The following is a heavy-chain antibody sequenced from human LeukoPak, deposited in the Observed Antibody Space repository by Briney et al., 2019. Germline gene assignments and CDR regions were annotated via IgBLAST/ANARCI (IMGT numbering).Heavy chain of an antibody. CDR3: ARDKGADCGGDCYSYYYYGMDV. CDR2: IYSGGST. V-gene: IGHV3-53*01. D-gene: IGHD2-21*02. CDR1: GFTVSSNY. J-gene: IGHJ6*02. Sequence: GGSLRLSCAASGFTVSSNYMSWVRQAPGKGLEWVSVIYSGGSTYYADSVKGRFTISRDNSKNTLYLQMNSLRAEDTAVYYCARDKGADCGGDCYSYYYYGMDVWGQGTTVTVSS.